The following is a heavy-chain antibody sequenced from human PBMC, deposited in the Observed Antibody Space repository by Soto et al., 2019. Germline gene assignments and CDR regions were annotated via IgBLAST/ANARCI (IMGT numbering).Heavy chain of an antibody. CDR3: AKILSGGGIDY. CDR2: VGPSGIDV. Sequence: GGSLRLSCAASGFTFNIYGMSWVRQAPGKGLEWVSSVGPSGIDVYYTDSVKGRFTTSRDNSKNTQYLQMDSLRAEDTAVYYCAKILSGGGIDYWGQGTLVTVSS. J-gene: IGHJ4*02. D-gene: IGHD3-10*01. V-gene: IGHV3-23*01. CDR1: GFTFNIYG.